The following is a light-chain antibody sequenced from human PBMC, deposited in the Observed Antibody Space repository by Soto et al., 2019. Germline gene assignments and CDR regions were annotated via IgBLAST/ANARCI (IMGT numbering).Light chain of an antibody. CDR3: QQYGSSPLIT. CDR2: GAS. CDR1: QSVSSSY. Sequence: EIVLTQSPGTLSLSPGERATLSCRASQSVSSSYLAWYQQKPGQAPRLPIYGASSRATGIPDRFSGSGSGTDFTLTISRLEPEDFAVYYGQQYGSSPLITFGQGTRLEIK. J-gene: IGKJ5*01. V-gene: IGKV3-20*01.